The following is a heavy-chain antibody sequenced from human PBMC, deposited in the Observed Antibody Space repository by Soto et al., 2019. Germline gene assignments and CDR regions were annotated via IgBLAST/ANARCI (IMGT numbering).Heavy chain of an antibody. CDR1: GDTVKSYF. D-gene: IGHD2-2*02. Sequence: QFVQSGAEVKKPGASVRVSCKGSGDTVKSYFIIWVRQAPGQGPEWMGWINPNSGATHYAQKFQGSVTMTKDTSISSAYMEVTRLTSADTAVYYCATGTRDRSRWPYYTDCGLDGWGRVTTVIVSS. CDR3: ATGTRDRSRWPYYTDCGLDG. J-gene: IGHJ6*02. V-gene: IGHV1-2*02. CDR2: INPNSGAT.